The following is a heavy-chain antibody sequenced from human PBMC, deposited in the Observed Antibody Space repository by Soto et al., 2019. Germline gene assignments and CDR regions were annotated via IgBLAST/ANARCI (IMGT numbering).Heavy chain of an antibody. V-gene: IGHV4-30-2*01. CDR2: IYHSGST. CDR1: GGSISSGGYS. CDR3: ARSEGFGESDYYYYYGMDV. D-gene: IGHD3-10*01. J-gene: IGHJ6*02. Sequence: SLTCAVSGGSISSGGYSCSWIRQPPGQGLEWIGYIYHSGSTYYNPSLKSRVTISVDRSKNQFSLKLSSVTAADPDVYSCARSEGFGESDYYYYYGMDVWGQGTTVTVSS.